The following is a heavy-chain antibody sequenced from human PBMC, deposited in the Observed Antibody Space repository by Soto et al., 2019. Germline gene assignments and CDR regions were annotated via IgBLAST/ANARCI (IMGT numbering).Heavy chain of an antibody. D-gene: IGHD3-9*01. V-gene: IGHV4-31*03. CDR1: GGSINSGTFY. CDR2: IYKTGTT. J-gene: IGHJ4*02. Sequence: QVQLQESGPGLVKPSQTLSLTCTVSGGSINSGTFYWTWIRQPPGKGLEWIGYIYKTGTTYFHPSLRSRVTMSLDRSKNQFCLNLTSVTAADTAVYYCARDDFTGLHFWGQGSLVTVSS. CDR3: ARDDFTGLHF.